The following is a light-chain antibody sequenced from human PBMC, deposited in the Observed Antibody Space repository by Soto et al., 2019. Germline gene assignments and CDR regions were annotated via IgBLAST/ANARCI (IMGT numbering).Light chain of an antibody. V-gene: IGKV3-15*01. CDR1: QGISSL. Sequence: EIVLTQSPATLSVSPGERATLFCRASQGISSLLAWYQQKPGQAPRLLIYAASTRAAGIPARFSGSGSGTDFTLTISSLQSEDFAIYYCQQSDNLPLTFGGGTKVQI. CDR2: AAS. CDR3: QQSDNLPLT. J-gene: IGKJ4*01.